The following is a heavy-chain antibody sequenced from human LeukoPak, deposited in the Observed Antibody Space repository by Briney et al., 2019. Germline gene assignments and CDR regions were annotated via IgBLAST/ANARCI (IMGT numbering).Heavy chain of an antibody. J-gene: IGHJ4*02. V-gene: IGHV4-59*08. CDR2: ITNSGST. CDR1: GVSISSSY. Sequence: PSETPSLTCTVSGVSISSSYWSWIRQPPGKGLEWIGYITNSGSTSYNPSLKSRVTISVDTSKNQFSLKLTSVTAADTAVYHCARHGRYFDYWGQGALVTVSS. CDR3: ARHGRYFDY.